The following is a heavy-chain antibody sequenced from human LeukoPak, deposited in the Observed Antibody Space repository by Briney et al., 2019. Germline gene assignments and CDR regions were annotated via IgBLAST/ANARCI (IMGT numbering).Heavy chain of an antibody. D-gene: IGHD6-19*01. Sequence: SETLSLTCAVYGGSFSGYYWSWLRQPPGKGLEWIGEINHSGSTNYNPSLTSRVTISVDTSKNQFSLTLSSVTAADTAVYYCARARAVGYYYYYYMDVWGKGTTVTVSS. CDR2: INHSGST. V-gene: IGHV4-34*01. CDR1: GGSFSGYY. CDR3: ARARAVGYYYYYYMDV. J-gene: IGHJ6*03.